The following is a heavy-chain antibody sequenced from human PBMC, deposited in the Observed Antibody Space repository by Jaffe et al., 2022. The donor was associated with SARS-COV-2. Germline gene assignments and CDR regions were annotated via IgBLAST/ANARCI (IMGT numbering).Heavy chain of an antibody. J-gene: IGHJ4*02. V-gene: IGHV1-46*01. CDR3: ARDPEDCTDGVCRDY. CDR2: INPSDDTT. Sequence: QVQLVQSGAEVKKPGASVKVSCKASGYTFTSFYMHWVRQAPGQGLEWVGLINPSDDTTSFAQKFQGRVTLARDTSTNTVYMEVSSLRSDDTAVYYCARDPEDCTDGVCRDYWGQGTLVTVSS. CDR1: GYTFTSFY. D-gene: IGHD2-8*01.